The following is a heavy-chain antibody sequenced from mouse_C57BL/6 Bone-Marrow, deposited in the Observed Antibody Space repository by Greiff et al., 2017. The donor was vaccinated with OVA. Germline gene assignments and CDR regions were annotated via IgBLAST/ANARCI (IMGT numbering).Heavy chain of an antibody. Sequence: EVHLVESGPGLAKPSQTLSLTCSVTGYSITSDYWNWIRKFPGNKLEYMGYISYSGSTYYNPSLKSRISITRDTSKNQYYLQLNSVTTEDTATYYCARATGKDCWYFDVWGTGTTVTVSS. CDR1: GYSITSDY. V-gene: IGHV3-8*01. J-gene: IGHJ1*03. CDR3: ARATGKDCWYFDV. CDR2: ISYSGST.